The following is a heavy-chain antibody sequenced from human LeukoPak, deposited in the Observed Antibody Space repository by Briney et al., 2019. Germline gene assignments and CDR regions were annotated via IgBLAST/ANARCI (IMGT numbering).Heavy chain of an antibody. V-gene: IGHV4-61*01. CDR2: IYYSGST. D-gene: IGHD1-20*01. CDR3: ARGYNSGEDGHFDY. J-gene: IGHJ4*02. Sequence: SETLSLTCTVSGGSVSSGSYYWSWIRQPPGKGLEWIGYIYYSGSTNYNPSLKSRVTISVDTSKNQFSLKLSSVTAADTAVYYCARGYNSGEDGHFDYWGQGTLVTVSS. CDR1: GGSVSSGSYY.